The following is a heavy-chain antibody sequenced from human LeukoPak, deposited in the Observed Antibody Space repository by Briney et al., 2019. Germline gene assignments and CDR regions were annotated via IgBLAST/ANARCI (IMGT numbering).Heavy chain of an antibody. CDR2: ISGSGGST. Sequence: GGSLRLSCAASGLICSSYAMSWVCPAPQKGREWGSGISGSGGSTSYADSVTGRFTSSRNNSKNTLYMQMNSLRAEDTAVYYCAKSRSSSWSSNNYWGQGTLVTVSS. D-gene: IGHD6-13*01. CDR1: GLICSSYA. J-gene: IGHJ4*02. CDR3: AKSRSSSWSSNNY. V-gene: IGHV3-23*01.